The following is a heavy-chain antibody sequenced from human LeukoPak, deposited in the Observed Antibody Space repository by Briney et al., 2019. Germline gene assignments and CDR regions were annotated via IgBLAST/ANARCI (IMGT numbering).Heavy chain of an antibody. Sequence: GASVKVSCKASGYTFTSYGISWVRQATGQGLEWMGWMNPNSGNTGYAQKLQGRVTMTTDTSTSTAYVELRSLRSDDTAVYYCARGPYSSGWYSSNYYFMDVWGKGTTVTVSS. CDR3: ARGPYSSGWYSSNYYFMDV. V-gene: IGHV1-18*01. J-gene: IGHJ6*03. D-gene: IGHD6-19*01. CDR1: GYTFTSYG. CDR2: MNPNSGNT.